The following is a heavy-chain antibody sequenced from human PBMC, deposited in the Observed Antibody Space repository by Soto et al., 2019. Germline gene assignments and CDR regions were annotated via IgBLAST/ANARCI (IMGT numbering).Heavy chain of an antibody. CDR3: AREQYNWKL. Sequence: ETLSLTCSVSGVSITNYYWTWIRLPPGKGLEWIGYVYHTGNTFYNPSLKSRVTISLDTPKNQVSLSLRSVTAADTAVYYCAREQYNWKLWGQGTLVTVSS. V-gene: IGHV4-59*01. CDR2: VYHTGNT. D-gene: IGHD1-20*01. CDR1: GVSITNYY. J-gene: IGHJ4*02.